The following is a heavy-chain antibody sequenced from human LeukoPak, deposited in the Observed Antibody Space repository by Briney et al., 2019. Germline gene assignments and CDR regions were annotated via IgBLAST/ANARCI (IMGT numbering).Heavy chain of an antibody. D-gene: IGHD3-10*01. CDR1: GGSISSGGYY. Sequence: SQTLSLTCTVSGGSISSGGYYWSWIRQHPGKGLEWIGYIYYSGSTYYNPSLKGRVTISVDTSKNQFSLKLSSVTAADTAVYYCAREPLWFGESVYGMDVWGKGTTVTVSS. CDR3: AREPLWFGESVYGMDV. J-gene: IGHJ6*04. CDR2: IYYSGST. V-gene: IGHV4-31*03.